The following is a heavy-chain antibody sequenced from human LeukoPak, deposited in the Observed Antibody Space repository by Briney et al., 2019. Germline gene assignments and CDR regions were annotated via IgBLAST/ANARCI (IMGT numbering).Heavy chain of an antibody. CDR2: INHSGST. J-gene: IGHJ6*03. Sequence: SETLSLTCAVHGGSFSGYYWSWIRQPPGKGLEWIGEINHSGSTNYNPSLKSRVTISVDTSKNQFSLKLSSVTAADTAVYYCARGLRYYYYYMDVWGKGTTVTVSS. CDR1: GGSFSGYY. D-gene: IGHD3-16*01. CDR3: ARGLRYYYYYMDV. V-gene: IGHV4-34*01.